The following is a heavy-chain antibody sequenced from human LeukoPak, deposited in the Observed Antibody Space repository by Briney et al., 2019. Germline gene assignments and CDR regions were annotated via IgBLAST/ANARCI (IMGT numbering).Heavy chain of an antibody. Sequence: GRSLRLSCAASGFTFSSYGMYWVRQAPGKGLEWGAVIWYDGSHKSYANSVKGRFTISRDNPKNRLYLHMNSLRADDTAVYFCARDRGYSSTWSFGKHYYMDVWGKGTTVTVSS. CDR1: GFTFSSYG. CDR3: ARDRGYSSTWSFGKHYYMDV. CDR2: IWYDGSHK. V-gene: IGHV3-33*07. J-gene: IGHJ6*03. D-gene: IGHD6-13*01.